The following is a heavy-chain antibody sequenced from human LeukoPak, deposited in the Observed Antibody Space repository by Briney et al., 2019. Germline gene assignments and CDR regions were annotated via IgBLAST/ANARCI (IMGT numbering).Heavy chain of an antibody. CDR3: ARVAAAGNVYCYYYYMDV. CDR1: GFTFSSYA. V-gene: IGHV3-30*04. Sequence: GGSLRLSCAASGFTFSSYAMHWVRQAPGKGLEWVAVISYDGSNKYYADSVKGRFTISRDNSKNTLYLQMNSLRAEDTAVYYCARVAAAGNVYCYYYYMDVWGKGTTVTISS. D-gene: IGHD6-13*01. J-gene: IGHJ6*03. CDR2: ISYDGSNK.